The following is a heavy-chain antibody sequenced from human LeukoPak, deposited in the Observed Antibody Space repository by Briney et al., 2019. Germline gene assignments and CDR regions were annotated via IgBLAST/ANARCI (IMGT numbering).Heavy chain of an antibody. CDR3: ARASGYCSGGTCQSFDY. V-gene: IGHV3-48*01. Sequence: GGSLRLSCAASGFTFSTYDLTWVRQAPGKGQEWVSYISSSSSTEYYADSVKGRFTISRDNAKNSLYLQMNSLRAEDTAVYSCARASGYCSGGTCQSFDYWGQGTLVTVS. D-gene: IGHD2-15*01. CDR1: GFTFSTYD. CDR2: ISSSSSTE. J-gene: IGHJ4*02.